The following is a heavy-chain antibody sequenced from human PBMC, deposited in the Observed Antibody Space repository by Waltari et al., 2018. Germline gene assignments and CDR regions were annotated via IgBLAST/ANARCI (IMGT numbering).Heavy chain of an antibody. J-gene: IGHJ4*02. D-gene: IGHD3-22*01. Sequence: QVQLQESGPGLVKPSETLSLTCTVSGGSISSYYWSWIRQPPGKGLEWSGYIYYSGSTNYNPSLKSRVTISVDTSKNQFSLKLSSVTAADTAVYYCASWGYYYDSSGYYRPIDYWGQGTLVTVSS. CDR2: IYYSGST. V-gene: IGHV4-59*01. CDR3: ASWGYYYDSSGYYRPIDY. CDR1: GGSISSYY.